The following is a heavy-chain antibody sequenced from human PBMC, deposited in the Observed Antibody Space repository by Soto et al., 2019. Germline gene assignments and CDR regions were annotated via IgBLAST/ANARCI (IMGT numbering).Heavy chain of an antibody. CDR3: ARECSSTSCVYGMDV. D-gene: IGHD2-2*01. CDR1: GYTFTGYY. Sequence: QVQLVQSGAEVKKPGASVKVSCKASGYTFTGYYMHWVRQAPGQGLEWMGWINPNSGGTNYAQKFQGWVTMTRDTSISTAYMELSRLRSDDTAVYYCARECSSTSCVYGMDVWGQGTTVTVSS. CDR2: INPNSGGT. J-gene: IGHJ6*02. V-gene: IGHV1-2*04.